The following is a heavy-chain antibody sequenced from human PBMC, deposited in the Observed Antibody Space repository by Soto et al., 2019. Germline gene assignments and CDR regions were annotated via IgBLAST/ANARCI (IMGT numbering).Heavy chain of an antibody. D-gene: IGHD4-17*01. V-gene: IGHV3-30*18. CDR2: ISYDGSNK. CDR1: GFTFSSYG. J-gene: IGHJ4*02. Sequence: QVQLVESGGGVVQPGRSLRLSCAASGFTFSSYGMHWVRQAPGKGLEWVAVISYDGSNKYYADAVKGRFTISSDNSKNTLYLQMNSLRAEDTAVYYCAKADYCDYFEYWGQGTLVPVSS. CDR3: AKADYCDYFEY.